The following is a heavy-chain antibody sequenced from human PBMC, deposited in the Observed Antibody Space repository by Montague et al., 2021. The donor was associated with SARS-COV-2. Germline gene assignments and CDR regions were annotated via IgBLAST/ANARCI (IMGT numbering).Heavy chain of an antibody. CDR3: ARQPRNYYDSGSYCALGDY. CDR2: MYYSGST. J-gene: IGHJ4*02. D-gene: IGHD3-10*01. V-gene: IGHV4-39*01. Sequence: SETLSLTCTVSGGSISSSTYYWGWIRQPPGKGLEWIGSMYYSGSTYYNPSLKSRVTISVDTSKNQFSLKLSSVTAADTAVYYCARQPRNYYDSGSYCALGDYWGQGTLVTVSS. CDR1: GGSISSSTYY.